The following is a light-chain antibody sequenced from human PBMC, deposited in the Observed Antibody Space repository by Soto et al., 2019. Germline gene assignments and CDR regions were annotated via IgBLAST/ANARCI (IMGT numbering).Light chain of an antibody. Sequence: DIQMTQSPSTLSGSVGDRVTITCRASQTISSWLAWYQQKPGKAPKLLIYKASTLKSGVPSRFSGSGSGTEFNLTISSLQPDDFATYYCQNDNSYSEAFGQGTKVELK. J-gene: IGKJ1*01. CDR2: KAS. CDR3: QNDNSYSEA. CDR1: QTISSW. V-gene: IGKV1-5*03.